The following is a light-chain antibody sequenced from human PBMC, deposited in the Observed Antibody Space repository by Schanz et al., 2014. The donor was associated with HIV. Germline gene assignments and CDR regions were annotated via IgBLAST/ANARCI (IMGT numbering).Light chain of an antibody. CDR3: SSYAGDSKLI. CDR1: SSDVGSYDY. CDR2: NVN. J-gene: IGLJ2*01. V-gene: IGLV2-8*01. Sequence: QSALIQPPSVSGSPGQSVTISCTGTSSDVGSYDYVSWYQQHPGTVPKPMIYNVNTQPSRVPDRFSGSKSGNTASLTVSGLQAEDEADYYCSSYAGDSKLIFGGGTKLTVL.